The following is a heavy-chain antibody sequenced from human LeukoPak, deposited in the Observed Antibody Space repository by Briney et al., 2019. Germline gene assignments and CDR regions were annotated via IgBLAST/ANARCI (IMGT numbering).Heavy chain of an antibody. V-gene: IGHV3-21*01. CDR2: ISSSSSYI. J-gene: IGHJ5*02. CDR3: ARDNTRYDWFDP. Sequence: GGSLRLSCAASGFTFSSYSMNWVRQAPGKGLEWVSSISSSSSYIYYADSVKGRFTISRDNAKNSLYLQMNSLRAEDTAVYYCARDNTRYDWFDPWGQGTLVTVSS. CDR1: GFTFSSYS. D-gene: IGHD3-9*01.